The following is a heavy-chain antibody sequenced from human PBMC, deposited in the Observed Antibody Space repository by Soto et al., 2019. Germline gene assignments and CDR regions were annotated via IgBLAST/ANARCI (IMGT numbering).Heavy chain of an antibody. J-gene: IGHJ6*02. D-gene: IGHD6-13*01. CDR1: GGSXISYA. V-gene: IGHV1-69*13. CDR2: IIPIVGTG. CDR3: ARDRRAAGRPGMAV. Sequence: SXKVSFRASGGSXISYAIGVVRQAPGQGLEWMGGIIPIVGTGNYAQNFQGRVTITADESTSTAYMELSSLRSEDTAMYYCARDRRAAGRPGMAVWGQGTTGTVSS.